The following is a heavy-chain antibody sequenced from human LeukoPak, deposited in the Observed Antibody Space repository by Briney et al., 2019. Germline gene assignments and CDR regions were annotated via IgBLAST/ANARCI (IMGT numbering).Heavy chain of an antibody. J-gene: IGHJ6*03. CDR2: IYYSGST. Sequence: SETLSLTCTVSGGSISSYYWSWIRQPPGKGLEWIGYIYYSGSTNYNPSLKSRVTISVDTSKNQFSLKLSSVTAADTAVYYCARDRGYDFWSVLGDYYYYYYMDVWGKGTTVTVSS. V-gene: IGHV4-59*01. CDR1: GGSISSYY. CDR3: ARDRGYDFWSVLGDYYYYYYMDV. D-gene: IGHD3-3*01.